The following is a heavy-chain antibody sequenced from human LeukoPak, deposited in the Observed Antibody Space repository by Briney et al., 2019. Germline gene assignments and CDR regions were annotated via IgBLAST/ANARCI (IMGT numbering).Heavy chain of an antibody. CDR3: ARVGVAVAGLYYFDY. Sequence: ASVKVSCKASGYTFTSYDINWVRQATGQGLEWMGWMNPNSGNTGYAQKFQGRVTITRNTSISTAYMELSSLRSEDTAVYYCARVGVAVAGLYYFDYWGQGTLVTVSS. J-gene: IGHJ4*02. CDR2: MNPNSGNT. CDR1: GYTFTSYD. D-gene: IGHD6-19*01. V-gene: IGHV1-8*03.